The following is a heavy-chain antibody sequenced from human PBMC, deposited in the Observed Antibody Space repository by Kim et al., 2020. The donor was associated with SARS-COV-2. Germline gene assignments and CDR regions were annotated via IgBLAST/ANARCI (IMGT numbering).Heavy chain of an antibody. D-gene: IGHD2-15*01. CDR3: SSQRGYCSGGSGDGVDY. Sequence: GGSLRLSCTASGFIFGDYAMSWVRQAPGKGLEWVGFIRSKAYGGTTEYAASVKGRFTISRDDSKTIAYLQMKSLKTEDTAVYYCSSQRGYCSGGSGDGVDYWGQGTLVTVSS. CDR1: GFIFGDYA. CDR2: IRSKAYGGTT. V-gene: IGHV3-49*04. J-gene: IGHJ4*02.